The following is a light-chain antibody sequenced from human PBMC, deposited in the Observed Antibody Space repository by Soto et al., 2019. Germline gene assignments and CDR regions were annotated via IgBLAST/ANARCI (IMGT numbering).Light chain of an antibody. Sequence: DIQMTQSPSSLSASVGDRVTITFRASQGIRNDLGLYQQKPGKAPKRLIYAASSLQSGVPSRFTGSGSVTEFTLTIRSLQPEDFATYYCLQHNSYPLTFGGGTKVDNK. J-gene: IGKJ4*01. CDR3: LQHNSYPLT. V-gene: IGKV1-17*01. CDR1: QGIRND. CDR2: AAS.